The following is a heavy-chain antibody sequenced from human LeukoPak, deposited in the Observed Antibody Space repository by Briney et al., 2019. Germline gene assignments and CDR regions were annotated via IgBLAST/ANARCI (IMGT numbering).Heavy chain of an antibody. CDR1: GGSISSYY. V-gene: IGHV4-59*12. CDR2: IYYSGST. Sequence: SETLSLTCTVSGGSISSYYWSWIRQPPGKGLEWIGYIYYSGSTNYNPSLKSRVTISVDTSKNQFSLKLSSVTAADTAVYYCARTPKYCSSTSCYYFDYWGQGTLVTVSS. CDR3: ARTPKYCSSTSCYYFDY. J-gene: IGHJ4*02. D-gene: IGHD2-2*01.